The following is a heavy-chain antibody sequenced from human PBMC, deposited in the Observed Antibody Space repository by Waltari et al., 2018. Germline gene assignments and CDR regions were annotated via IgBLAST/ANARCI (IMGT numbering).Heavy chain of an antibody. J-gene: IGHJ4*02. CDR3: AREPVGATPV. D-gene: IGHD1-26*01. CDR2: IYYSGST. CDR1: GGSLSSSRYY. V-gene: IGHV4-39*07. Sequence: QLQLQESGPGLVKPSETLSLTCTVSGGSLSSSRYYWGWIRQPPGKGLEWIGSIYYSGSTYYNPSLKSRVTISVDTSKNQFSLKLSSVTAADTAVYYCAREPVGATPVWGQGTLVTVSS.